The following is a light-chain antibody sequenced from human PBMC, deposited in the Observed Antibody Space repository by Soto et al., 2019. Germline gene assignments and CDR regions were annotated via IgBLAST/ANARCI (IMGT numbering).Light chain of an antibody. CDR3: QPANSFPLT. V-gene: IGKV1-12*01. CDR2: AAS. Sequence: DIQMTQSPSSVSASVGDRVTITCRASQGISSRLAWYQQKPGKAPNLLIYAASNLQRGGPSRFSGSGSETDFTLTIGSLQPEDFATYYCQPANSFPLTVGGGTKVEIK. CDR1: QGISSR. J-gene: IGKJ4*01.